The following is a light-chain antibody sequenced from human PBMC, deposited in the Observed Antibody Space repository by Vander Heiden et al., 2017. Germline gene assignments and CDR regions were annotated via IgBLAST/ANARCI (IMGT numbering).Light chain of an antibody. CDR2: QDT. Sequence: SYELTQPPSVSVSPGQTASVTCSGDDVGHKYVSWYQQKPGQSPVMVIFQDTRRPSGIPERFSGSNSGNTATLTISGTQTMDEADYYCQAWDSSTAVFGGGTKLTVL. J-gene: IGLJ2*01. V-gene: IGLV3-1*01. CDR1: DVGHKY. CDR3: QAWDSSTAV.